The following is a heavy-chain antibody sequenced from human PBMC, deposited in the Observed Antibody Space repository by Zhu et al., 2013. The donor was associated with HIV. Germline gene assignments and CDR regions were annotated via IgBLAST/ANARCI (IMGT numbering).Heavy chain of an antibody. Sequence: QVQLVQSGAEVKKPGASVKVSCKASGYTFTGYYMHWVRQAPGQGLEWMGWINPNSGGTNYAQKFQGRVTMTRDTSISTAYMELSRLRSDDTAVYYCARDLGYCSSTSCYPGSYWGQGTLGHRLL. CDR1: GYTFTGYY. CDR3: ARDLGYCSSTSCYPGSY. D-gene: IGHD2-2*03. V-gene: IGHV1-2*02. CDR2: INPNSGGT. J-gene: IGHJ4*02.